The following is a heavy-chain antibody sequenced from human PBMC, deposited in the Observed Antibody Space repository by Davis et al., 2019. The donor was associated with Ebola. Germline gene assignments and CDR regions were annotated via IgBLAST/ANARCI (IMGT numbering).Heavy chain of an antibody. CDR1: GGSISSYY. D-gene: IGHD5-12*01. J-gene: IGHJ2*01. V-gene: IGHV4-59*01. CDR2: IYYSGST. Sequence: SETLSLTCTVSGGSISSYYWSWIRQPPGKGLEWIGYIYYSGSTNYNPSLKSRVTISVDTSKNQFSLKLSSVTAADTAVYYCARDSFKWLPWYFDLWGRGTLVTVSS. CDR3: ARDSFKWLPWYFDL.